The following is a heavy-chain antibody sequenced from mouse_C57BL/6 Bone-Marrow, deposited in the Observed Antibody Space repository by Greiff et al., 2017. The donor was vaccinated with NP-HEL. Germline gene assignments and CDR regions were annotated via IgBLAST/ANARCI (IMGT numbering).Heavy chain of an antibody. Sequence: EVKLQESGPELVKPGASVKISCKASGYSFTDYNMNWVKQSNGKSLEWIGVINPNYGTTSYNQKFKGKATLTVDQSSSTAYMQLNSLTSEDSAVYYCARWGYGSSYKYFDVWGTGTTVTVSS. CDR2: INPNYGTT. D-gene: IGHD1-1*01. CDR3: ARWGYGSSYKYFDV. CDR1: GYSFTDYN. J-gene: IGHJ1*03. V-gene: IGHV1-39*01.